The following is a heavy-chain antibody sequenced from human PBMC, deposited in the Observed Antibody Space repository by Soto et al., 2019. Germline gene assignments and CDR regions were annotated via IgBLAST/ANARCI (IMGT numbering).Heavy chain of an antibody. V-gene: IGHV4-30-4*01. CDR1: GGSISSGDDF. CDR3: ARDRAKWKDYYYYGMDV. J-gene: IGHJ6*02. Sequence: PSETLSLTCTVSGGSISSGDDFWTWIRQPPGKGLEWIGYIYYSGSTYYKPSLKSRLTMSVDTSKNQFYLKLSSVTAADTAVYYCARDRAKWKDYYYYGMDVWGQGTTVTVSS. CDR2: IYYSGST. D-gene: IGHD1-20*01.